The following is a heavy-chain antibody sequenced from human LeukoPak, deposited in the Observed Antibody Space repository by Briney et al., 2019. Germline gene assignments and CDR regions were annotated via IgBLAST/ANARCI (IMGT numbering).Heavy chain of an antibody. CDR3: AKDNLDY. CDR2: ISYDGSNK. V-gene: IGHV3-30*04. Sequence: PGGSLRLSCAASGFTFSSNAMHWVRQAPGKGLEWVAVISYDGSNKYYADSVKGRFTISRDNSKNTLYLQMNSLRAEDTAVYYCAKDNLDYWGQGTLVTVSS. CDR1: GFTFSSNA. J-gene: IGHJ4*02.